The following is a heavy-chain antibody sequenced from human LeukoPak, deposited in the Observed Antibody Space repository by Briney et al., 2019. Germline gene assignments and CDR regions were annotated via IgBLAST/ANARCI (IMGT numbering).Heavy chain of an antibody. J-gene: IGHJ4*02. CDR1: GYSFTNYG. CDR3: ARAGQGFYYDNSAYYYDY. CDR2: ISVYNGNP. D-gene: IGHD3-22*01. Sequence: ASVKVSCKASGYSFTNYGISWVRQGPGQGLEWMGWISVYNGNPTYAQKLRGRVTVTTDTSTSTAYMELRSLRSDDTAVYHCARAGQGFYYDNSAYYYDYWGQGTLVTVSS. V-gene: IGHV1-18*01.